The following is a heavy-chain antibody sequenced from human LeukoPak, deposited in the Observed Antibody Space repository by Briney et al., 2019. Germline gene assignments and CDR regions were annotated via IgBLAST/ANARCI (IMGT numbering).Heavy chain of an antibody. Sequence: GGSLRLSCAASGFTFSSYEMNWVRQAPGKGLEWVSYISSSGSTIYYADSVKGRFAISRDNAKISLYLQMNSLRAEDTAVYYCAELGITMIGGVWGKGTTVTISS. CDR1: GFTFSSYE. D-gene: IGHD3-10*02. CDR2: ISSSGSTI. V-gene: IGHV3-48*03. CDR3: AELGITMIGGV. J-gene: IGHJ6*04.